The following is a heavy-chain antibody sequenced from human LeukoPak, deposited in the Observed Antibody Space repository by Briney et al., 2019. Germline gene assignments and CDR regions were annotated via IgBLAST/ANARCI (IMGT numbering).Heavy chain of an antibody. V-gene: IGHV3-11*04. CDR1: GFTFSDYY. CDR2: ISSSGSTI. D-gene: IGHD1-26*01. CDR3: ARAPSKKGAKGLYFDY. Sequence: GGSLRLSCAAPGFTFSDYYMSWIRQAPGKGLEWVSYISSSGSTIYYADSVKGRFTISRDNAKNSLYLQMNGLRAEDTAVYYCARAPSKKGAKGLYFDYWGQGTLVTVSS. J-gene: IGHJ4*02.